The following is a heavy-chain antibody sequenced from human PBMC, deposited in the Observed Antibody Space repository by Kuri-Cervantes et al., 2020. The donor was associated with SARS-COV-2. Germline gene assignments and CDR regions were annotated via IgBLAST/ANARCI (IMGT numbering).Heavy chain of an antibody. CDR2: IYYSGST. CDR3: QIQGGVEDY. J-gene: IGHJ4*02. CDR1: GGSISSYY. D-gene: IGHD3-16*01. Sequence: SETLSLTCTVSGGSISSYYWSWIRQPPGKGLEWIGYIYYSGSTYYNPSLKSRVTISVDTSKNQFSLKLSSMAAADTAVYYCQIQGGVEDYWGQGTLVTVSS. V-gene: IGHV4-59*08.